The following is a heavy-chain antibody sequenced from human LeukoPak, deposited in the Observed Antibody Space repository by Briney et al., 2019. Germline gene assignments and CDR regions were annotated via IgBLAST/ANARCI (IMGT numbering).Heavy chain of an antibody. D-gene: IGHD4-23*01. CDR1: GFTFSSYA. CDR2: ISYDGSNK. J-gene: IGHJ4*02. Sequence: GGSLRLSCAASGFTFSSYAMHWVRQAPGKGLEWVAVISYDGSNKYYADSVKGRFTISRDNSKNTLYLQMNSLRAEDTAVYYCARAGSLTTVVTGPYYFDYWGQGTLVTVS. CDR3: ARAGSLTTVVTGPYYFDY. V-gene: IGHV3-30-3*01.